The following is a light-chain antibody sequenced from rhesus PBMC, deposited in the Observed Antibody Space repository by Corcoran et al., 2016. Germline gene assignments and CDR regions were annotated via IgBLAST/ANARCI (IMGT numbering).Light chain of an antibody. CDR2: KAS. J-gene: IGKJ2*01. CDR3: QRGYGVPYT. Sequence: DIQMTQSPSALSASVGDRVTITCRASENVNNYLNWYQQKPGKAPRLLLYKASTLQIGVPSRFSGSGSGTDYTFTIRGLRPEDVASYCCQRGYGVPYTFGQGTKVDI. CDR1: ENVNNY. V-gene: IGKV1-74*01.